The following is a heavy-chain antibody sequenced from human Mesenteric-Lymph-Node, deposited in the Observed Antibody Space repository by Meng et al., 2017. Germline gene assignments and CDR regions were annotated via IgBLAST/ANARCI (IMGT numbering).Heavy chain of an antibody. V-gene: IGHV4-39*07. D-gene: IGHD1-14*01. Sequence: SETLSPTCTVSGGSISSSTYYWGWSRQPPGKGLEWIGSIYYSGSTYYNPSLKSRVTISVDTSKNQFSLKLTSVTAADTAVYYCTTAPNPYYFDYWGQRTLVTVSS. CDR1: GGSISSSTYY. J-gene: IGHJ4*02. CDR3: TTAPNPYYFDY. CDR2: IYYSGST.